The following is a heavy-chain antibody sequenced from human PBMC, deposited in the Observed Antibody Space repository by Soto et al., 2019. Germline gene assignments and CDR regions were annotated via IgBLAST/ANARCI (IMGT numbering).Heavy chain of an antibody. CDR1: GFIFNTYG. V-gene: IGHV3-33*01. D-gene: IGHD1-26*01. J-gene: IGHJ4*02. CDR2: IYYDGRNK. CDR3: ARDLGELWPAVGGY. Sequence: QVQLVESGGGVVQPGRSLRLSCAASGFIFNTYGMHWVRQAPGKGLEWVAVIYYDGRNKYYADSVKGRFTISRDNSKNTLNLQVTSLRVEDTAVYDCARDLGELWPAVGGYWGQGTLVTVSS.